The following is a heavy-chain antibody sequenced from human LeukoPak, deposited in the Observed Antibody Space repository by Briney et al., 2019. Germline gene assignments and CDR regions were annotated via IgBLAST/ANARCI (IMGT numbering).Heavy chain of an antibody. CDR1: GFTFSSYA. D-gene: IGHD6-19*01. V-gene: IGHV3-23*01. CDR2: ISGSGGST. Sequence: TGVSLRLSCAASGFTFSSYAMSWVRQAPGKGLEWVSAISGSGGSTYYADSVKGRFTISRDNSKNTLYLQMNSLRAEDTAVYYCAKDYSSGWYYYYMDVWGKGTTVTVSS. CDR3: AKDYSSGWYYYYMDV. J-gene: IGHJ6*03.